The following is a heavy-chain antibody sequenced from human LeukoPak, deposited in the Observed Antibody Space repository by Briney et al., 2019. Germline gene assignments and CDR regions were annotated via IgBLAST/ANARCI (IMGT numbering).Heavy chain of an antibody. D-gene: IGHD2-2*01. J-gene: IGHJ4*02. CDR1: GFTFSSYA. CDR2: ISGSGGST. CDR3: ARDSFSSYCSSTSCSSFDY. V-gene: IGHV3-23*01. Sequence: PGGSLRLSCAASGFTFSSYAMSWVRQAPGKGLEWVSAISGSGGSTYYADSVKGRFTISRDNSKNTLYLQMNSLRAEDTAVYYCARDSFSSYCSSTSCSSFDYWGQGTLVTVSS.